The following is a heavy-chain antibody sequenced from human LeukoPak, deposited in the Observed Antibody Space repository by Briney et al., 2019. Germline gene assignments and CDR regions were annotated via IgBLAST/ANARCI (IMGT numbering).Heavy chain of an antibody. V-gene: IGHV3-30*18. D-gene: IGHD6-13*01. CDR2: ISYDGSNK. Sequence: TGGSLRLSCAASGFTFSSYGMHWVRQAPGKGLEWVAVISYDGSNKYYADSVKGRFTISRDNSKNTLYLQMNSLRAEDTAVYCCAKGRSSSSYYFDYWGQGTLVTVSS. CDR3: AKGRSSSSYYFDY. J-gene: IGHJ4*02. CDR1: GFTFSSYG.